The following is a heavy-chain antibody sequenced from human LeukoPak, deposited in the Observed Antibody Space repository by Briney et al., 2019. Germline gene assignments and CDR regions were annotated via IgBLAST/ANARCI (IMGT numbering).Heavy chain of an antibody. J-gene: IGHJ4*01. CDR1: GGSITSTNY. CDR2: VNLQGST. V-gene: IGHV4-4*02. CDR3: AREGGPCRPLDY. Sequence: SGTVSLTCGVSGGSITSTNYWTWVRQPPGKGLEWIGEVNLQGSTNYNPSLMGRVAISVDMSENHISLQLTSVTAADTAVYYCAREGGPCRPLDYWGRGPLVTVSS.